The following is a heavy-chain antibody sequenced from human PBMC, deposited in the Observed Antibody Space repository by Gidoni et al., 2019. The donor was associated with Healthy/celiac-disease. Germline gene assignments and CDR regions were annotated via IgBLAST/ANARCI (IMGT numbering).Heavy chain of an antibody. Sequence: GMCVSWIRQPPGKALEWLARIDWDDAKYYSTSLKTRLTISKDTSKNQVVLTLTNMGPVDTATFYCARTRPSYDYVWGSYRPSDFDYWGQGTLVTVSS. V-gene: IGHV2-70*11. CDR3: ARTRPSYDYVWGSYRPSDFDY. CDR1: GMC. CDR2: IDWDDAK. J-gene: IGHJ4*02. D-gene: IGHD3-16*02.